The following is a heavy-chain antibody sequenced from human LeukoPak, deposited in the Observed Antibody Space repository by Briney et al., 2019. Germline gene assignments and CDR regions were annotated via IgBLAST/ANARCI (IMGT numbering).Heavy chain of an antibody. CDR1: GFNLRAYN. Sequence: PGGSLRLSCAASGFNLRAYNMNWVRQAPGKGLEWVSSISTSSSYIYYADSEKGRFTISRDNAENSLYLQMHSLRVEDTALYYCARDDNWNDKPFDFWGQGTLVTVSS. CDR2: ISTSSSYI. D-gene: IGHD1-20*01. J-gene: IGHJ4*02. CDR3: ARDDNWNDKPFDF. V-gene: IGHV3-21*01.